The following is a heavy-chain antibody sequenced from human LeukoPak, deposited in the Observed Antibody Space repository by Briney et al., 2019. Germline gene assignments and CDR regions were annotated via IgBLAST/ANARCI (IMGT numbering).Heavy chain of an antibody. V-gene: IGHV4-39*01. J-gene: IGHJ4*02. CDR3: ARLGLFGY. CDR2: IYYGGST. D-gene: IGHD3/OR15-3a*01. Sequence: SETLSLTCTVSGGSISSSSYYWGWIRQPPGKGLEWIGSIYYGGSTYYNPSLKSRVTISVDTSKNQFSLKLSSVTAADTAVYYCARLGLFGYWGQGTLVTV. CDR1: GGSISSSSYY.